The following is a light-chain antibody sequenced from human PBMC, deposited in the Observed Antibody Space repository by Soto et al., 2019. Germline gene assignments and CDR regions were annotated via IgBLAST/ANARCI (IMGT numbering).Light chain of an antibody. CDR1: SSNIGAGYD. V-gene: IGLV1-40*01. J-gene: IGLJ1*01. CDR3: QSYDSSLSGFYV. Sequence: QSVLTQPPSVSGAPGQRVTISCTGSSSNIGAGYDVHWYQQLPGTAPKLLIYGNGNRPSGVPDRFSGSKSGTSASLAITGLQAEDEADYCCQSYDSSLSGFYVFGTGTKVTVL. CDR2: GNG.